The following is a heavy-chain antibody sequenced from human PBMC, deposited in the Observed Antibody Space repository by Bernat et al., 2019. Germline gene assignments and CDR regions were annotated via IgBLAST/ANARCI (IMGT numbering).Heavy chain of an antibody. CDR2: IRSKANSYAT. Sequence: EVQLVESGGGLVQPGGSLKLTCAASGFTFSGSAMHWVRQASGKGLEWVGRIRSKANSYATAYAASVKGRFTISRDDSKNTAYLQMNSLKTEDTAVYYCTIKYLYDYWGQGTLVTVSS. J-gene: IGHJ4*02. CDR3: TIKYLYDY. V-gene: IGHV3-73*02. D-gene: IGHD2-2*01. CDR1: GFTFSGSA.